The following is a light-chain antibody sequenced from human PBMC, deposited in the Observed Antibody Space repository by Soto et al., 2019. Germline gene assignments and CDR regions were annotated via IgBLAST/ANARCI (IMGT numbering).Light chain of an antibody. CDR2: DVN. CDR3: TSYTTSSTYV. Sequence: QSVLTQPASVSGSPGQSIAISCTGTSSDVGFYNYVSWYQQHPGKAPKLMVYDVNNRPSGVSNRFSGSKSGNTASLTISGLQAEDDAHYYCTSYTTSSTYVFGTGTKVTVL. V-gene: IGLV2-14*03. J-gene: IGLJ1*01. CDR1: SSDVGFYNY.